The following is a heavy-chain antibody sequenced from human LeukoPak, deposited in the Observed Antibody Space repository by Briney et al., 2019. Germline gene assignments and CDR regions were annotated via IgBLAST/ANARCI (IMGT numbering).Heavy chain of an antibody. J-gene: IGHJ4*02. Sequence: PGGSLRLSCAASGFTVSSNYMSWVRQAPGKGLEWVANIKQDGSEKYYVDSVKGRFTISRDNAKNSLYLQMNSLRAEDTAVYYCAKDPFSGFDYWGQGTLVTVSS. D-gene: IGHD1-14*01. CDR1: GFTVSSNY. CDR3: AKDPFSGFDY. CDR2: IKQDGSEK. V-gene: IGHV3-7*03.